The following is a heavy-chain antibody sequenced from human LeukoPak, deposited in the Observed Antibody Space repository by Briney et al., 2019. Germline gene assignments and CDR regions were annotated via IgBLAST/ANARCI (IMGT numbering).Heavy chain of an antibody. D-gene: IGHD2-2*02. CDR2: IIPILGIA. Sequence: GASVKVSCKASGGTLSSYAISWVRQAPGQGLEWMGRIIPILGIANYAQKFQGRVTITADKSTSTAYMELSSLRSEDTAVYYCAEGGFCSSTSCYRDYWGQGTLVTVSS. V-gene: IGHV1-69*04. CDR1: GGTLSSYA. J-gene: IGHJ4*02. CDR3: AEGGFCSSTSCYRDY.